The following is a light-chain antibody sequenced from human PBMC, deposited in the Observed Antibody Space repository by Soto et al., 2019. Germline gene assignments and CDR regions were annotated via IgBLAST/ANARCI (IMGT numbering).Light chain of an antibody. CDR3: QQLNRYPIT. Sequence: DIQLTQSPSFLSASVGDRVTITCRASQGISSYLAWYQQKPGKAPRLLIYAASTLQSGVPSRFSGSGSGTEFTLTISSLQPEDFATYYCQQLNRYPITFGQGTRLETK. V-gene: IGKV1-9*01. CDR2: AAS. J-gene: IGKJ5*01. CDR1: QGISSY.